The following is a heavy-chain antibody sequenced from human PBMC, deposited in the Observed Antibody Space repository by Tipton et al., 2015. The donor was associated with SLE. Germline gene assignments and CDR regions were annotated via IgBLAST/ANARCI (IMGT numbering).Heavy chain of an antibody. J-gene: IGHJ6*02. Sequence: TLSLTCAVYGGSFSGYYWSWIRQPPGKGLEWIGEINHSGSTNYNPSLKSRVTISVDTSKNQFSLKLSSVTAADTAVYYCAKDRAPGYYYYGMDVWGQGTTVTVSS. CDR3: AKDRAPGYYYYGMDV. CDR1: GGSFSGYY. V-gene: IGHV4-34*01. CDR2: INHSGST.